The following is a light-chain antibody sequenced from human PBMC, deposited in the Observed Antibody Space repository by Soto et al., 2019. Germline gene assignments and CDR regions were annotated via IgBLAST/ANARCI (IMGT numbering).Light chain of an antibody. CDR3: SSYAASYNFVI. Sequence: QSVLTQPPSASGSPGQSVTISCTGTDSDVGGYNFVSWYQQHPGRAPKLMIYEVYQRPSGVPDRFSGSKSGNTASLTVSGLQAEDEANYYCSSYAASYNFVIFGGGTKLTVL. V-gene: IGLV2-8*01. CDR2: EVY. J-gene: IGLJ2*01. CDR1: DSDVGGYNF.